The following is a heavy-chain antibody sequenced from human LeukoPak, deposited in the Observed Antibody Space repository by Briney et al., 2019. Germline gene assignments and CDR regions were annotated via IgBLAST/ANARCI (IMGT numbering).Heavy chain of an antibody. Sequence: GGSLRLSCAASGFTFNNYAMSWVRQAPGKGLEWVSAISACVGTTYYAESLKGRFTISRGNSKNTLYVEMNSLRAEDTAVYYCAKDANQTLVRLDYWCQGVLVTVSS. CDR2: ISACVGTT. CDR1: GFTFNNYA. CDR3: AKDANQTLVRLDY. V-gene: IGHV3-23*01. D-gene: IGHD6-13*01. J-gene: IGHJ4*02.